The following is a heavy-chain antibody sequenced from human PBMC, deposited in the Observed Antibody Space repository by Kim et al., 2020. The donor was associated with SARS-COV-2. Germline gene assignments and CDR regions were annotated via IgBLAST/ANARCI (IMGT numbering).Heavy chain of an antibody. CDR3: ARDPKNPALLRPLYYYGMDV. CDR2: ISSSGSTI. CDR1: GFTFSSYE. Sequence: GGSLRLSCAASGFTFSSYEMNWVRQAPGKGLEWVSYISSSGSTIYYADSVKGRFTISRDNAKNSLYLQMNSLRAEDTAVYYCARDPKNPALLRPLYYYGMDVWGQGTTVTVSS. J-gene: IGHJ6*02. V-gene: IGHV3-48*03.